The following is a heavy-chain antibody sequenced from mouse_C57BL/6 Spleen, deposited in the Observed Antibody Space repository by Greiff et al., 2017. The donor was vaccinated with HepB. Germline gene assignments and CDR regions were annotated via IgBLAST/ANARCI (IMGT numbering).Heavy chain of an antibody. V-gene: IGHV3-6*01. D-gene: IGHD1-1*01. Sequence: VQLKESGPGLVKPSQSLSLTCSVTGYSITSGYYWNWIRQFPGNKLEWMGYISYDGSNNYNPSLKNRISITRDTSKNQFFLKLNSVTTEDTATYYCARDATVVANFDYWGQGTTLTVSS. CDR2: ISYDGSN. CDR1: GYSITSGYY. CDR3: ARDATVVANFDY. J-gene: IGHJ2*01.